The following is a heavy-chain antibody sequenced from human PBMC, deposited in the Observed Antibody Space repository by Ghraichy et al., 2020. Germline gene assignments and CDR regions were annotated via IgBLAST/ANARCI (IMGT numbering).Heavy chain of an antibody. J-gene: IGHJ4*02. CDR1: GFTFSSYG. CDR3: ARGPYCSSTGCNTGTADS. D-gene: IGHD2-2*02. Sequence: GGSLRLSCAASGFTFSSYGINWVRQAPGKGLEWVSGISGSGGTTYYTDSVKGRFTISRDNSKNTVYLQMNSLRVDDTAVYYCARGPYCSSTGCNTGTADSWGQGLLLTVSS. CDR2: ISGSGGTT. V-gene: IGHV3-23*01.